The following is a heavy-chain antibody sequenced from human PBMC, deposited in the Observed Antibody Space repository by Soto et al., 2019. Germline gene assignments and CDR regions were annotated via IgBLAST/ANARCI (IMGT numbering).Heavy chain of an antibody. CDR1: GLTFSSYA. D-gene: IGHD4-17*01. V-gene: IGHV3-23*01. J-gene: IGHJ4*02. CDR2: LSGSGGST. Sequence: EVQLLESGGGLVQPGGSLRLSCAASGLTFSSYAMSWVRQAPGKGLEWVSDLSGSGGSTYYADSVKGRFTISRDNSQNRLYLQMNSLRAEDTAVYYCAKAPGYTVITTLDYWGQGTLVTVSS. CDR3: AKAPGYTVITTLDY.